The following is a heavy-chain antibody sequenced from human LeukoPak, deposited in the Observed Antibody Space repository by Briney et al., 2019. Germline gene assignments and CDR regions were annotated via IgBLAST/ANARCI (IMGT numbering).Heavy chain of an antibody. CDR2: IYYSGST. V-gene: IGHV4-39*01. CDR1: GGSISSSSYY. D-gene: IGHD6-13*01. CDR3: ARHGSSWYYFDY. J-gene: IGHJ4*02. Sequence: PSETLSLTCTVSGGSISSSSYYWGWIRQPPGKGLEWIGSIYYSGSTYYNPSLKSRVTISVDTSKNQFSLKLSSVTAANTAVYYCARHGSSWYYFDYWGQGTLVTVSS.